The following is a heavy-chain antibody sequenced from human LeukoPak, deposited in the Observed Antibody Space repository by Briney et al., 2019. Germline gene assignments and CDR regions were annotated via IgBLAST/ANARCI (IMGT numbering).Heavy chain of an antibody. CDR3: ARDVRGKYGDYTFDY. Sequence: ASVKVSCKAFGYTFTSNYMHWVRQAPGQGPEWMGVISPSGGSTTYAQKFQGRVTMTRDTSISTAYMELSRLRSDDTAVYYCARDVRGKYGDYTFDYWGQGTLVTVSS. CDR2: ISPSGGST. D-gene: IGHD4-17*01. J-gene: IGHJ4*02. V-gene: IGHV1-46*01. CDR1: GYTFTSNY.